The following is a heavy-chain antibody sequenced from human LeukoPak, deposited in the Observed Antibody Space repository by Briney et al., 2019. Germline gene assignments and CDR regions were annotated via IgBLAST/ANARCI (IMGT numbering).Heavy chain of an antibody. CDR3: ARGECSSSWYPFDY. Sequence: ASVKVSGKTSGYTFTGYDINWVRQAPGQGLEWMGWMKSNSGDTHFAQKFQGRVTMTRNISISTAFMELSSLRSEDTAVYYCARGECSSSWYPFDYWGQGSLVTVSS. J-gene: IGHJ4*02. CDR2: MKSNSGDT. CDR1: GYTFTGYD. V-gene: IGHV1-8*01. D-gene: IGHD6-13*01.